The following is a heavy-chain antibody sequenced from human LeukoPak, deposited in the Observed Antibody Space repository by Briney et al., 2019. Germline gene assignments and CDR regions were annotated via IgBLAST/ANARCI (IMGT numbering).Heavy chain of an antibody. CDR3: AKDLYSSSWYSASTNYYYYGMDV. D-gene: IGHD6-13*01. V-gene: IGHV3-30*18. J-gene: IGHJ6*02. CDR1: GFTFSSYG. CDR2: ISYDGSNK. Sequence: GGSLRLSCAASGFTFSSYGMHWVRQAPGKGLEWVAVISYDGSNKYYADSVKGRFTISRDNSKNTLYLQMNSLRAEDTAVYYCAKDLYSSSWYSASTNYYYYGMDVWGQGTTVTVSS.